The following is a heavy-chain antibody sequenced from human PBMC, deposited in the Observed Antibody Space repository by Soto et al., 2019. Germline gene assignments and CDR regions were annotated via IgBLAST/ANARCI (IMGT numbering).Heavy chain of an antibody. Sequence: QVHLGQSGAEVKKPGASVKVYCKGSGYAFTTYGITWVRQAPGQGLEWMGWISAHNGNTNYAQKLQGRVTVTRDTSTSPAYLELRSLRSDGTAVYYCARGRYGDYWGQGALVTVSS. V-gene: IGHV1-18*01. J-gene: IGHJ4*02. CDR2: ISAHNGNT. CDR3: ARGRYGDY. CDR1: GYAFTTYG. D-gene: IGHD4-17*01.